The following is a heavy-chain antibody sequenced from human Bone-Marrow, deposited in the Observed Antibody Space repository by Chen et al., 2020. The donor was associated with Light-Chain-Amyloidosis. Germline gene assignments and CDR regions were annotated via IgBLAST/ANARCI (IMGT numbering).Heavy chain of an antibody. J-gene: IGHJ6*03. V-gene: IGHV3-21*01. Sequence: EVQLVESGGGLVKPGGSLSLSCAASGITFSSHSMTWVRQAPVKGLEWVPSIMSSSSYIYYAHSVKGRFTISRDNAKNSLYLQMNSLRAEDTAVYYCASYDPRTYYYYYMDVWGKGTTVTVSS. D-gene: IGHD3-3*01. CDR2: IMSSSSYI. CDR3: ASYDPRTYYYYYMDV. CDR1: GITFSSHS.